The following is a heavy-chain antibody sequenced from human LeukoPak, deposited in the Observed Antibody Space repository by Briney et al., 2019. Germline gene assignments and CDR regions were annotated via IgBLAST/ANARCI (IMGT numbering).Heavy chain of an antibody. CDR1: EFTFSTYW. D-gene: IGHD3-3*01. CDR2: IKQDGSEK. J-gene: IGHJ6*04. Sequence: GGSLRLSCVASEFTFSTYWMSWVRQDPAKGLEWVASIKQDGSEKYYVDSVKGRFTISRDNAKNSVYLQMNSLRAEDMAVYYCARRAANYDFWSGYNVWGKGTTVTVSS. V-gene: IGHV3-7*01. CDR3: ARRAANYDFWSGYNV.